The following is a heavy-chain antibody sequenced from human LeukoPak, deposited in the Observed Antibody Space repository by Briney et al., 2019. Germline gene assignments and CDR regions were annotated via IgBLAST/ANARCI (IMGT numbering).Heavy chain of an antibody. CDR3: AREGGGGIDIEPSFDY. Sequence: SVKVSCKASGGTFSSYAISWVRQAPGQGLEWMGRIIPILGIANYAQKFQGRVTITADKSTSTAYMELSSLRSEDTAVYYCAREGGGGIDIEPSFDYWGQGTLVTVSS. CDR2: IIPILGIA. D-gene: IGHD2-15*01. J-gene: IGHJ4*02. CDR1: GGTFSSYA. V-gene: IGHV1-69*04.